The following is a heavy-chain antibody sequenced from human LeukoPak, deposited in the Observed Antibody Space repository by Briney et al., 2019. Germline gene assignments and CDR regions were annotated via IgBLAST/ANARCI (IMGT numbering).Heavy chain of an antibody. J-gene: IGHJ4*02. CDR3: AIDPNWETHN. CDR2: ISYDGSNK. V-gene: IGHV3-30*04. CDR1: GFTFSRYA. Sequence: GGSLRLSCAASGFTFSRYAMHWVRQAPGKGLEWVAVISYDGSNKYYADSVKGRFTISRDNSKNTLYLQMNSLRAEDTAVYYCAIDPNWETHNWGQGVLVTVSS. D-gene: IGHD7-27*01.